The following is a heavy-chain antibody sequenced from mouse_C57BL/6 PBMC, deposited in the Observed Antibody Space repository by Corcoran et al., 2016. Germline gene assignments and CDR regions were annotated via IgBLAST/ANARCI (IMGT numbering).Heavy chain of an antibody. CDR3: ARKGYDGRVDY. J-gene: IGHJ2*01. Sequence: QVQLQQSGAELARPGASVKLSCKASGYTFTSYGISWVKQRTGQGLEWIGEIYPRSGNTYYNEKFKGKATLTADKSSSTAYMELRSLTSEDSAGYFCARKGYDGRVDYWGQGTTLTVSS. V-gene: IGHV1-81*01. CDR1: GYTFTSYG. D-gene: IGHD3-1*01. CDR2: IYPRSGNT.